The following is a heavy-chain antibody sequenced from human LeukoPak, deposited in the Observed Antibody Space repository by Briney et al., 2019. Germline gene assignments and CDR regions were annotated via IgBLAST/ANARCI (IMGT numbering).Heavy chain of an antibody. CDR2: INHSGST. CDR3: ARGRNTNAY. CDR1: GGSFSGYY. Sequence: KPSETLSLTCAVYGGSFSGYYWSWIRQPPGKGLEWIGEINHSGSTNYNPSLKSRVTISVDTSKNQFSLKLSSVTAADTAVYYCARGRNTNAYWGQGTLVTVSS. V-gene: IGHV4-34*01. J-gene: IGHJ4*02. D-gene: IGHD3-3*01.